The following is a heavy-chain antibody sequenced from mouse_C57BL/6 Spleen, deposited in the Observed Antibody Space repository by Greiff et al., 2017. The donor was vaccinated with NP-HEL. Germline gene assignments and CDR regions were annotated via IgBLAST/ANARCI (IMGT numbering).Heavy chain of an antibody. J-gene: IGHJ2*01. V-gene: IGHV1-81*01. D-gene: IGHD2-1*01. Sequence: QVQLQQSGAELARPGASVKLSCKASGYTFTSYGISWVKQRTGQGLEWIGEIYPRSGNTYYNEKFKGKATLTADKSSSTAYMELRSLTSKDSAVYFCARGDLLWYYFDYWGQGTTLTVSS. CDR3: ARGDLLWYYFDY. CDR1: GYTFTSYG. CDR2: IYPRSGNT.